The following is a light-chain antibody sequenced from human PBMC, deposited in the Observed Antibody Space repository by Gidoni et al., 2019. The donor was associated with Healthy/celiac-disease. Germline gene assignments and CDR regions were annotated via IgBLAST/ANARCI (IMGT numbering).Light chain of an antibody. Sequence: QMTQSPSSLSASVGDRVTITCRASQSISSYLNWYQQKPWKAPKLLIYAASSLQSGVPSRFSGSGSGTDFTFTISSLQPEDIATYYCQQYYSIPFTFGQGTRLEIK. CDR1: QSISSY. J-gene: IGKJ5*01. CDR3: QQYYSIPFT. CDR2: AAS. V-gene: IGKV1-39*01.